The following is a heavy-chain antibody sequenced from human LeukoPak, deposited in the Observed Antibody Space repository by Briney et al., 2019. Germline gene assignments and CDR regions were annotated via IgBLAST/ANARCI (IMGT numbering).Heavy chain of an antibody. CDR1: GFTFSSYS. CDR3: AREAVAGYCGNWFDP. CDR2: ISSSSSYI. D-gene: IGHD6-19*01. V-gene: IGHV3-21*01. Sequence: PGGSLRLFSAASGFTFSSYSMNWVRQAPGKGLEWVSSISSSSSYIYYADSVKGRFTISRDNAKNSLYLQMNSLRAEDTAVYYCAREAVAGYCGNWFDPWGQGTLVTVSS. J-gene: IGHJ5*02.